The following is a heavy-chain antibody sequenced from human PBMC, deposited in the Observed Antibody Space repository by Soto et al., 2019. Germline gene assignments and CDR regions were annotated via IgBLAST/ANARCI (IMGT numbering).Heavy chain of an antibody. V-gene: IGHV2-5*02. CDR3: AHRFGGFTWNDGYLDY. D-gene: IGHD1-1*01. CDR2: IYWDDDK. CDR1: GFSLTTRPVG. Sequence: SGPTLVNPTQTLILTCSFSGFSLTTRPVGVAWIRQPPGKALEWLAVIYWDDDKRYSPSLRSRLTISKDTSKNQVVLSMTNMDPVDTATYYCAHRFGGFTWNDGYLDYWGQGTLVTVSS. J-gene: IGHJ4*02.